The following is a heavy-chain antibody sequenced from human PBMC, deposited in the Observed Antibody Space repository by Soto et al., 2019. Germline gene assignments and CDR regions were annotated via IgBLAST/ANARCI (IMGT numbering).Heavy chain of an antibody. J-gene: IGHJ4*02. V-gene: IGHV1-18*01. CDR2: ISAYNGNT. Sequence: QVQLVQSGAEVKKPRASVKVSCKASGYTFTSYGISWVRQAPGQGLEWMGWISAYNGNTNYAQKLQGRVTMTTDTXTXXAYMELRSLRSDDTAVYYCARGTSTKIAAQTCFDYWGQGTLVTVSS. D-gene: IGHD6-13*01. CDR3: ARGTSTKIAAQTCFDY. CDR1: GYTFTSYG.